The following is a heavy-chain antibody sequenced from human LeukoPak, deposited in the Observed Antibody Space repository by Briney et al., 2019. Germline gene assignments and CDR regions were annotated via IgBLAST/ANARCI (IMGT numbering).Heavy chain of an antibody. J-gene: IGHJ1*01. D-gene: IGHD6-13*01. V-gene: IGHV4-59*01. CDR3: ARVRGSSWSYPEYFQH. CDR1: GGSISSYY. Sequence: KPSETLSLTCTVSGGSISSYYWSWIRQPPGKGLEWIGDIYYSGRTNYNPSLKSRVTISVDTSKNQFSLKLSSVTAADTAVYYCARVRGSSWSYPEYFQHWGQGTLVTVSS. CDR2: IYYSGRT.